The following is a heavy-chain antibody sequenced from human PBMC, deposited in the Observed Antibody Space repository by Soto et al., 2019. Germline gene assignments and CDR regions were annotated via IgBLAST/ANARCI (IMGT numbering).Heavy chain of an antibody. Sequence: SETLSLTCTVSGGSISSYYWSWIRQPAGKGLEWIGRIYTSGSTNYNTSLKSRVTMSVDTSKNQFSLKLSSVTAADTAVYYCARACSSNSCYDVFDYWGQGTLVTVSS. CDR2: IYTSGST. J-gene: IGHJ4*02. CDR3: ARACSSNSCYDVFDY. V-gene: IGHV4-4*07. D-gene: IGHD2-2*01. CDR1: GGSISSYY.